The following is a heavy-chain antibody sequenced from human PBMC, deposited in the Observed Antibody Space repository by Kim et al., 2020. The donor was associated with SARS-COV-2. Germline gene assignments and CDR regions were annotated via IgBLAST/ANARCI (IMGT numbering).Heavy chain of an antibody. CDR3: ARQRLRWYYFDY. D-gene: IGHD2-21*01. Sequence: GGSLRLSCAASGFTFSSYAMHWVRQAPGKGLEWVAVISYDGSNKYYADSVKGRFTISRDNSKNTLYLQMNSLRAEDTAVYYCARQRLRWYYFDYWGQGTLVTVSS. CDR2: ISYDGSNK. CDR1: GFTFSSYA. V-gene: IGHV3-30-3*01. J-gene: IGHJ4*02.